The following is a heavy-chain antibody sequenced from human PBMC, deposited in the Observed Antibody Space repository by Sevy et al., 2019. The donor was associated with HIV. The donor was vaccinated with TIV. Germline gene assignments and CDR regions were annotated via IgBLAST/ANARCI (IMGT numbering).Heavy chain of an antibody. J-gene: IGHJ6*02. Sequence: ASVKVSCKASGGTFSSYSISWVRQAPGQGLEWMGGITRIFGTSNYGQKFQGCVTITAAESTSTAYMELSSLRSEDTAVYYCAFGGGYQLLANYYFAMDVWGQGTTVTVSS. CDR1: GGTFSSYS. D-gene: IGHD2-2*01. CDR3: AFGGGYQLLANYYFAMDV. CDR2: ITRIFGTS. V-gene: IGHV1-69*13.